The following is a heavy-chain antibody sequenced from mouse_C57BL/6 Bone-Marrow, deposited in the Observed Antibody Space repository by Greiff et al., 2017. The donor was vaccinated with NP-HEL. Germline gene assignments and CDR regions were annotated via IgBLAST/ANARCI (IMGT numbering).Heavy chain of an antibody. V-gene: IGHV5-4*01. J-gene: IGHJ1*03. D-gene: IGHD1-1*01. CDR1: GFTFSSYA. CDR3: AGAIYYCGSSDWYFDV. CDR2: ISDGGSYT. Sequence: EVQLVESGGGLVKPGGSLKLSCAASGFTFSSYAMSWVRQTPEKRLEWVATISDGGSYTYYPDNVKGRFTISRDNATNNLYLQMSHLQSEDTAMYYCAGAIYYCGSSDWYFDVWGTGTTVTVSS.